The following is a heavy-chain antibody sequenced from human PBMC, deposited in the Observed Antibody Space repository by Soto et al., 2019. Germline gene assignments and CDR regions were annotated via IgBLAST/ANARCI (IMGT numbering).Heavy chain of an antibody. Sequence: QVQLVQSGAEVKKPGASVKVSCKASGYTFTSYDINWVRQATGQGLEWMGWMNPNSDNTGYAQKFQGRVTMTRNTSISTAYMELSSLRSEDTAVYYCARSGKMTRDSRGGYWGQGTLVTVSS. J-gene: IGHJ4*02. CDR2: MNPNSDNT. D-gene: IGHD3-22*01. CDR1: GYTFTSYD. V-gene: IGHV1-8*01. CDR3: ARSGKMTRDSRGGY.